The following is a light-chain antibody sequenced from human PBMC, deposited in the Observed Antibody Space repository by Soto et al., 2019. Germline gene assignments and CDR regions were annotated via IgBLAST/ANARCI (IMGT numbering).Light chain of an antibody. J-gene: IGLJ1*01. V-gene: IGLV2-14*01. CDR3: SSYTSRSTLYV. Sequence: QSALTQPASVSGSPGQSITISCTGTSSDVGGHDSVSWYQQHPGKAPKLIIYVVSNRPSGVSNRFSGSKSGDTASLTISGLHTEDEADYYCSSYTSRSTLYVFGIGTKVTVL. CDR1: SSDVGGHDS. CDR2: VVS.